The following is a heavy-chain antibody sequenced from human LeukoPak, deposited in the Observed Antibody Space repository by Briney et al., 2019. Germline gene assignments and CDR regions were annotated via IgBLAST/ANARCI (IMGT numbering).Heavy chain of an antibody. V-gene: IGHV3-74*01. D-gene: IGHD6-19*01. Sequence: GGSLRLSCSASGFTLSNFWIHWVRQAPGKGLVWVSRINTDGSSTNYADSVKGRFTISRDNAKNSLYLQMNSLRAEDTAVYYCGRGWNYSSGWVDYWGQGTLVTVSS. CDR3: GRGWNYSSGWVDY. J-gene: IGHJ4*02. CDR2: INTDGSST. CDR1: GFTLSNFW.